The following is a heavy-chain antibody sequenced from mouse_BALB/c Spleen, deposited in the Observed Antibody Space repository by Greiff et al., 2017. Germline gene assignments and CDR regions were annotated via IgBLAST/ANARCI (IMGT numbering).Heavy chain of an antibody. CDR2: IWSGGST. D-gene: IGHD1-1*01. Sequence: QVHVKQSGPGLVQPSQSLSITCTVSGFSLTSYGVHWVRQSPGKGLEWLGVIWSGGSTDYNAAFISRLSISKDNSKSQVFFKMNSLQANDTAIYYCARNDPYYYGSSYRYFDVWGAGTTVTVSS. CDR3: ARNDPYYYGSSYRYFDV. CDR1: GFSLTSYG. V-gene: IGHV2-2*02. J-gene: IGHJ1*01.